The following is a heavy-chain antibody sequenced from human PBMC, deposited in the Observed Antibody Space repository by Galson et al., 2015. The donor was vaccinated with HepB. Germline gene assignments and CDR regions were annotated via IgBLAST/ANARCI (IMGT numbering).Heavy chain of an antibody. CDR1: GYTFTSYA. V-gene: IGHV7-4-1*02. Sequence: SVKVSCKASGYTFTSYAMNWVRQAPGQGLEWMGWINTNTGNPTYAQGFTGRFVFSLDTSVSTAYLQISSLKAEDTAVYYCARGKRGADTYFFDYWGQGTLVTVSS. J-gene: IGHJ4*02. CDR3: ARGKRGADTYFFDY. CDR2: INTNTGNP.